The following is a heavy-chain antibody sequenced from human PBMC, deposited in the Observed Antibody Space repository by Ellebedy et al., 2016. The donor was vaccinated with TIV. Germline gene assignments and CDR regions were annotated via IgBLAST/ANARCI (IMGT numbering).Heavy chain of an antibody. V-gene: IGHV4-39*01. CDR3: ARLKATNSPFDI. CDR1: GGSISSYY. CDR2: IYYSGST. Sequence: MPSETLSLTCTVSGGSISSYYWSWIRQPPGKGLEWIGSIYYSGSTYYNPSLKSRVTISVDTSKNQFSLKLSSVTAADTAVYYCARLKATNSPFDIWGQGTMVTVSS. J-gene: IGHJ3*02. D-gene: IGHD1-1*01.